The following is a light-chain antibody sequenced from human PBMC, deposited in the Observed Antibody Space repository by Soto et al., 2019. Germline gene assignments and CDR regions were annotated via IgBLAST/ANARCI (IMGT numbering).Light chain of an antibody. CDR2: DAS. Sequence: DIQMTQSPATLSASVGDRVTITCRASQSIGSWLAWFQQTPGKPHKLLIYDASSLESGVQSRFSGSGSGTEFTLTIRSLQPDDFATYYCKQYNSYSPAFGQGTKVDIK. V-gene: IGKV1-5*01. J-gene: IGKJ1*01. CDR1: QSIGSW. CDR3: KQYNSYSPA.